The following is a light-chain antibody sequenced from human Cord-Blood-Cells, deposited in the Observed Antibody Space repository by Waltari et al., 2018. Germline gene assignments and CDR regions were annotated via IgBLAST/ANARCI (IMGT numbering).Light chain of an antibody. J-gene: IGLJ3*02. CDR1: SSNIGSNY. Sequence: TPGQRVTISCSGSSSNIGSNYVYWYQQLPGTDPKLLIYRNNQRPSGVPDRFSGSKSGTSASLAISGLRSEDEADYYCAAWDDSLSGWVFGGGTKLTVL. CDR2: RNN. V-gene: IGLV1-47*01. CDR3: AAWDDSLSGWV.